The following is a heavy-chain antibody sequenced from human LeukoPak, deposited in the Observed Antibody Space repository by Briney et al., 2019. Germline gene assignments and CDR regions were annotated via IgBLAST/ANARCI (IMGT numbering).Heavy chain of an antibody. CDR2: IWYDGSNK. V-gene: IGHV3-33*01. D-gene: IGHD6-19*01. Sequence: GGSLRLSCAASGFTFSSYGMHWVRQAPGKGLEGVAVIWYDGSNKYYADSVKGRFPISRDNSKNPLYLQMNSLRAEDTAVSYCARDPGIAVAGYYFDYWGQGTLVTVSS. CDR3: ARDPGIAVAGYYFDY. CDR1: GFTFSSYG. J-gene: IGHJ4*02.